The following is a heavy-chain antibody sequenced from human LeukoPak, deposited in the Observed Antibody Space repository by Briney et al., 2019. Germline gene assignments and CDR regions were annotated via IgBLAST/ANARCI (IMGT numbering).Heavy chain of an antibody. Sequence: GGSLRLSCAASGFTFSSYEMNWVRQAPGKGLEWVSYISSSGSTMYYADSVKGRFTISRDNAKNSLYLQMNSLRAEDTAVYYCARDNYDSSGYYFDWGQGTLVTVSS. D-gene: IGHD3-22*01. V-gene: IGHV3-48*03. CDR3: ARDNYDSSGYYFD. CDR2: ISSSGSTM. J-gene: IGHJ4*02. CDR1: GFTFSSYE.